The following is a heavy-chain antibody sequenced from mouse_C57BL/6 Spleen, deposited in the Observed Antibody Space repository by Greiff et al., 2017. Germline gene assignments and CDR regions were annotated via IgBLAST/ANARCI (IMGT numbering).Heavy chain of an antibody. V-gene: IGHV1-82*01. D-gene: IGHD1-1*01. CDR3: ARDEGITTVVATFDY. J-gene: IGHJ2*01. Sequence: QVQLQQSGPELVKPGASVKISCKASGYAFSSSWMNWVKQRPGKGLEWIGRIYPGDGDTNYNGKFKGKATLTADKSSSTAYMQLSSLTSVDSAVYVCARDEGITTVVATFDYWGQGTTLTVSS. CDR1: GYAFSSSW. CDR2: IYPGDGDT.